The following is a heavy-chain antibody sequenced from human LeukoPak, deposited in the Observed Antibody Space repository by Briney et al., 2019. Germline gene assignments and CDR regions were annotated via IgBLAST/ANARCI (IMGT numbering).Heavy chain of an antibody. Sequence: GASVKVSCKASGGTFSRYGITWVRQAPGQGLEWVGRITPVLGTANYAQKFQDRVTITADESTSTAYMELSSLRSGDTAIYYCARAIQYSNTWEYFDYWGQGTLVTVSS. J-gene: IGHJ4*02. V-gene: IGHV1-69*11. CDR3: ARAIQYSNTWEYFDY. CDR1: GGTFSRYG. CDR2: ITPVLGTA. D-gene: IGHD6-6*01.